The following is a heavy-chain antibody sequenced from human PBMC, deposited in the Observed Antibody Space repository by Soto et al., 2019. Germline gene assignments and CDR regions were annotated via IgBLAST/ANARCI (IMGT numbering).Heavy chain of an antibody. CDR1: GASITHYY. CDR2: DFYSGNS. D-gene: IGHD3-16*01. CDR3: ARDRMNYGGGGRGPPKENWFDP. V-gene: IGHV4-59*01. Sequence: VQLQESGPGLVKPSETVSLSCSVSGASITHYYWSWIRQPPGKGLEWVGYDFYSGNSDYNPSLKSQVTSPADTYNNQVSLKLTSVTAADTAVYYCARDRMNYGGGGRGPPKENWFDPGGQGTLVTVSS. J-gene: IGHJ5*01.